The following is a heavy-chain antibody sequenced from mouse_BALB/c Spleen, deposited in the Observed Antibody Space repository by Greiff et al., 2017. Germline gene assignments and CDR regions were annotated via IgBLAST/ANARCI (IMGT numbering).Heavy chain of an antibody. CDR1: GFSLTGYG. J-gene: IGHJ2*01. D-gene: IGHD2-12*01. CDR3: AREGRRGDYFDY. CDR2: IWGDGST. Sequence: VQVVESGPGLVAPSQSLSITCTVSGFSLTGYGVNWVRQPPGKGLEWLGMIWGDGSTDYNSALKSRLSISKDNSKSQVFLKMNSLQTDDTARYYCAREGRRGDYFDYWGQGTTLTVSS. V-gene: IGHV2-6-7*01.